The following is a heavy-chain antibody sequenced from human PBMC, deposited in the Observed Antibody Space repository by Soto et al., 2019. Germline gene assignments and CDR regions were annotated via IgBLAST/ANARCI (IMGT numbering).Heavy chain of an antibody. CDR2: INPGDFDFDT. D-gene: IGHD1-1*01. V-gene: IGHV5-51*01. J-gene: IGHJ6*02. CDR1: GFSFTTYW. Sequence: GESLKISCKASGFSFTTYWIAWVRQMPGKGLEWVGIINPGDFDFDTRYSPSFQGQVTISADRSTSTAYLQWSSLKASDAAMYYCARHEQLYYTYYGMDVWGQGTTVTVSS. CDR3: ARHEQLYYTYYGMDV.